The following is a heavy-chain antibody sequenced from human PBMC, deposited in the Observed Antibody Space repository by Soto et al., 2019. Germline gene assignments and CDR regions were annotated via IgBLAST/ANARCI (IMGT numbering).Heavy chain of an antibody. Sequence: SETLSLTCTFSGDSVTSNYLTWIRQSPGKGLEWIGYMHYTGFSHYSPSLKSRLTLSVDRSKNHFTLQLTSVTAADTAVYYCARDSDILTGLGFDPWGQGTLVTVSS. V-gene: IGHV4-59*02. D-gene: IGHD3-9*01. CDR3: ARDSDILTGLGFDP. CDR2: MHYTGFS. J-gene: IGHJ5*02. CDR1: GDSVTSNY.